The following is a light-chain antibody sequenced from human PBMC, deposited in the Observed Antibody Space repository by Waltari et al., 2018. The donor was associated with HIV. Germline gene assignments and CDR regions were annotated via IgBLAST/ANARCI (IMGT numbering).Light chain of an antibody. CDR1: SSSVGGYDF. CDR3: SSYTGSSTYVV. Sequence: QSALTQPASVSGSPGQSITISCAGTSSSVGGYDFVSWYQQHPGTAPKLMSYEVSNRPSGVSNRFSCSKSGNTASLTVSGLQAEDEADYYCSSYTGSSTYVVFGGGTKLTVL. V-gene: IGLV2-14*01. J-gene: IGLJ2*01. CDR2: EVS.